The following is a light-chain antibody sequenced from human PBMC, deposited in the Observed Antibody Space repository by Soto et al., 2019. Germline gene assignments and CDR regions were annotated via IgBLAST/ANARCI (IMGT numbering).Light chain of an antibody. Sequence: QSVLTQPASVSGSPGQSITISCTGTSSDVGHYNYVSWYQQYPGKAPKLMIYEVNNRPSGVSHRFSGSKSGNTASLTISGLQPEDEADYNCSSYTRNSTYVFGTGTKVTVL. V-gene: IGLV2-14*01. CDR3: SSYTRNSTYV. CDR1: SSDVGHYNY. CDR2: EVN. J-gene: IGLJ1*01.